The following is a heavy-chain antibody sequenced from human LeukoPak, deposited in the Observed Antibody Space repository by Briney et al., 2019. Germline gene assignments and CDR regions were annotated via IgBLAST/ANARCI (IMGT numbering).Heavy chain of an antibody. J-gene: IGHJ4*02. CDR2: INPSGGST. V-gene: IGHV1-46*01. CDR1: GYTFTSYY. Sequence: ASVKVSCKASGYTFTSYYMHWVRQAPGQGLEWMGIINPSGGSTSYAQKFQGRVTMTRDPSTSTVYTELSSLRSEDTAVYYCAREASVAARPFDYWGQGTLVTVSS. D-gene: IGHD6-6*01. CDR3: AREASVAARPFDY.